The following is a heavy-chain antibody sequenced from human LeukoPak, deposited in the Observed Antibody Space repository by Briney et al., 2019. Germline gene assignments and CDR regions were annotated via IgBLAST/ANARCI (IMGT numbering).Heavy chain of an antibody. CDR3: VRDMDV. J-gene: IGHJ6*02. V-gene: IGHV3-7*05. CDR2: INQDGHEK. CDR1: GFTLSSYW. Sequence: GGSLRLSCVTFGFTLSSYWMTWDRQAPGKGLEWVANINQDGHEKNYVDSVKGRFTISGDNPKNSLYLQMNSLRAEDAAVYFCVRDMDVWAQGTTVTVSS.